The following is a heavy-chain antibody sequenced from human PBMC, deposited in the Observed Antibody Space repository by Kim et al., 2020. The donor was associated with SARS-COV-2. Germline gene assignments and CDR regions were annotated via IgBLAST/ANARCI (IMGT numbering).Heavy chain of an antibody. J-gene: IGHJ3*02. CDR3: ARDDAFDI. V-gene: IGHV4-31*01. CDR2: RGSP. Sequence: RGSPYTTRSLKSLVTISVDTSKNQFSLKLSSVTAADTAVYYCARDDAFDIWGQGTMVTVSS.